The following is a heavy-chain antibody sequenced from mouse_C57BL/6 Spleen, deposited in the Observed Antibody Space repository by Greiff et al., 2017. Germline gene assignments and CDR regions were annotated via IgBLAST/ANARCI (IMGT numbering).Heavy chain of an antibody. CDR3: ARMRDDDKYFDV. CDR1: GYTFTDYY. CDR2: INPNNGGT. V-gene: IGHV1-26*01. J-gene: IGHJ1*03. Sequence: EVQLQQSGPELVKPGASVKISCKASGYTFTDYYMNWVKQSHGKSLEWIGDINPNNGGTSYNQKFKGKATLTVDKSSSTAYMELRSLTSEDSAVYYCARMRDDDKYFDVWGTGTTVTVSS. D-gene: IGHD2-4*01.